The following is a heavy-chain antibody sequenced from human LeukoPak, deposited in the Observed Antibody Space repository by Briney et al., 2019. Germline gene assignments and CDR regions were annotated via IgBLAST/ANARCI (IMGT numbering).Heavy chain of an antibody. CDR3: AKGSSGSFYSHFDY. V-gene: IGHV3-23*01. Sequence: QPGGSLRLSCAASGFTFNTYAMSWVRQAPGKGLEWVSTISSTGDSTYYADSVKGRFTISRDNSKNTLYLQMNSLRAEDTAVYHCAKGSSGSFYSHFDYWGRGTLVTVSS. J-gene: IGHJ4*02. CDR2: ISSTGDST. CDR1: GFTFNTYA. D-gene: IGHD3-10*01.